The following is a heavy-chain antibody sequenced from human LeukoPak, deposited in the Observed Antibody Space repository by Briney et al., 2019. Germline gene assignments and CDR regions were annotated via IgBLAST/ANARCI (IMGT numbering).Heavy chain of an antibody. Sequence: ASVTVSCKASGYTFISYDINWVRQAPGQGLEWLGWMNPNSGNTGYAQKFQGRVTITRNTSISTAYMELSSLRSEDTAVYYCARGLRLAGSSGYYLGDYWGQGTLVTVSS. CDR2: MNPNSGNT. D-gene: IGHD3-22*01. V-gene: IGHV1-8*01. CDR1: GYTFISYD. CDR3: ARGLRLAGSSGYYLGDY. J-gene: IGHJ4*02.